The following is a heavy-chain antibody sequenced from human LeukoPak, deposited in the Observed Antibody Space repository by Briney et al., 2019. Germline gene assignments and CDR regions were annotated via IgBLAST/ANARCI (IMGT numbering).Heavy chain of an antibody. D-gene: IGHD6-6*01. V-gene: IGHV4-61*08. Sequence: TSETLSLTCTVSGGSISSGGYYWSWIRQPPGKGLEWIGYIFYSGSTNYNPSLQSRVTISLDTSKNQFSLKLSSVTAADTAVYYCARVTSSSLRFDYWGQGTLVTVSS. CDR1: GGSISSGGYY. CDR2: IFYSGST. J-gene: IGHJ4*02. CDR3: ARVTSSSLRFDY.